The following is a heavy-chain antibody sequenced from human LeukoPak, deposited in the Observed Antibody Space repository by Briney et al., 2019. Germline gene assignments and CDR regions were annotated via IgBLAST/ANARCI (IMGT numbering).Heavy chain of an antibody. CDR1: TFTFSNYW. V-gene: IGHV3-7*03. D-gene: IGHD1-26*01. J-gene: IGHJ3*01. CDR2: IKQDGSEK. Sequence: PGGCLSLSCAASTFTFSNYWISWVRQAPGKGVGWEANIKQDGSEKYYVDSVKGRFTISRDNAKTSLYLQMNSLRAEDTAVYYCARDVSAAGATGTFDFSGQGTMVTVSS. CDR3: ARDVSAAGATGTFDF.